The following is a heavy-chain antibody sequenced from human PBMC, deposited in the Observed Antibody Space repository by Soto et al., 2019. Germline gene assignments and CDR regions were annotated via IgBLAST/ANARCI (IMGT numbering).Heavy chain of an antibody. V-gene: IGHV4-59*08. Sequence: PSETLSLTCTVSGGSISSYYWSWIRQPPGKGLEWIGYIYYSGSTNYSPSLKSRVTISVDTSKNQFSLKLSSVTAADTAAYYCARRAKHPSYYYYYYMDVWGKGTTVTGSS. CDR1: GGSISSYY. J-gene: IGHJ6*03. D-gene: IGHD5-12*01. CDR2: IYYSGST. CDR3: ARRAKHPSYYYYYYMDV.